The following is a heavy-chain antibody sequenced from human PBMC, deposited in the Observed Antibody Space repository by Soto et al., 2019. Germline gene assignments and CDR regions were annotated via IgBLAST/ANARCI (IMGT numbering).Heavy chain of an antibody. CDR2: IYYSGST. CDR3: ARAGVGATYYHYYYGMDV. CDR1: GGSISSYY. D-gene: IGHD1-26*01. J-gene: IGHJ6*02. Sequence: SETLSLTCTVSGGSISSYYWSWIRQPPGKGLEWIGYIYYSGSTNYNPSLKSRVTISVDTSKNQFSLKLSSVTAADTAVYYCARAGVGATYYHYYYGMDVWGQGTTVTVSS. V-gene: IGHV4-59*01.